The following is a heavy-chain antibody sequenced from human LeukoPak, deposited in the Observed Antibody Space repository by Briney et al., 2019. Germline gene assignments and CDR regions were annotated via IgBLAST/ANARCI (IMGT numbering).Heavy chain of an antibody. J-gene: IGHJ4*02. D-gene: IGHD4/OR15-4a*01. V-gene: IGHV3-74*01. CDR3: AKDREVLRN. CDR1: GFTFSNYW. Sequence: GGSLRLSCAASGFTFSNYWMHWVRQTPGKGLVWVSHISPDGSGTSYADSVKGRFTISRDNSKNTLYLQMNSLRAEDTAVYYCAKDREVLRNWGPGTLVTVSS. CDR2: ISPDGSGT.